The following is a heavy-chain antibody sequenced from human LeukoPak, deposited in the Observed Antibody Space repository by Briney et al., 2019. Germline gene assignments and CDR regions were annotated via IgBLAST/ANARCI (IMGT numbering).Heavy chain of an antibody. CDR2: ISSSSRYI. Sequence: GGSLRLSCAASGFTFSSYSMNWVRQAPGKGLEWVSSISSSSRYIYYADSMKGRFTISRDNSKNSLYLQMNSLRAEDTAVYYCARVAEAAAFDSWGQGTLVTVSS. J-gene: IGHJ4*02. CDR3: ARVAEAAAFDS. D-gene: IGHD6-13*01. V-gene: IGHV3-21*06. CDR1: GFTFSSYS.